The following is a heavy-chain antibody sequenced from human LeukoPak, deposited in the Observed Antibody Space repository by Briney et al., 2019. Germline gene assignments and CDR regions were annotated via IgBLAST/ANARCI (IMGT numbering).Heavy chain of an antibody. CDR2: IIPIFGTA. CDR3: ASFIAVAQRNHDAFDI. CDR1: GGTFSSYA. D-gene: IGHD6-19*01. J-gene: IGHJ3*02. V-gene: IGHV1-69*13. Sequence: SVKVSCKASGGTFSSYAISWVRQAPGQGLEWMGGIIPIFGTANYAQKFQGRVTITADESTSTAYMELSSLRSEDTAVYYCASFIAVAQRNHDAFDIWGQGTMVTASS.